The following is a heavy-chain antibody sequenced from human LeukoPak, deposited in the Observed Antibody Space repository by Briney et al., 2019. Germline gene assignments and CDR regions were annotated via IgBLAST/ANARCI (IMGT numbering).Heavy chain of an antibody. CDR3: ARAGFDWLSQFDY. Sequence: SETLSLTCTVSGGSTSSYYWSWLRQPPGKGLEWIGYIYYSGSTNYNPSLKSRATISVDTSKNQFSLKLSSVTAADTAVYYCARAGFDWLSQFDYWGQGTLVTVSS. V-gene: IGHV4-59*01. CDR2: IYYSGST. J-gene: IGHJ4*02. D-gene: IGHD3-9*01. CDR1: GGSTSSYY.